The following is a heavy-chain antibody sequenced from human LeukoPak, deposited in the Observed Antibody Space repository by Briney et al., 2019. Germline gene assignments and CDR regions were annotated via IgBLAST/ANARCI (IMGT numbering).Heavy chain of an antibody. CDR2: IYYSGST. D-gene: IGHD3-3*01. J-gene: IGHJ6*02. V-gene: IGHV4-31*03. CDR3: ARDGRDFWSGHLSGYYYYGMDV. Sequence: SQTLSLTCTVSGGSISSGGYYWSWIRQHPGKGLEWIGYIYYSGSTYYNPSLKSRVTISVDTSKNQFSLKLSSVTAADTAVYYCARDGRDFWSGHLSGYYYYGMDVWGQGTTVTVSS. CDR1: GGSISSGGYY.